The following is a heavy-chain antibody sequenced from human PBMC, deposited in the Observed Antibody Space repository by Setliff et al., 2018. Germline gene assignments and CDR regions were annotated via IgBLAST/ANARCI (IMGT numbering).Heavy chain of an antibody. CDR3: ARLGAPASHDAFDI. V-gene: IGHV5-51*01. CDR2: VFSGDSDT. J-gene: IGHJ3*02. Sequence: PGESLKISCKGSGYRFTTYWIGWVRQMPGKGLEWMVIVFSGDSDTRYSPSFQGQVTMSADKSINTAYLQWSSLKASDTAMYYCARLGAPASHDAFDIWGQGTMVTVSS. D-gene: IGHD6-25*01. CDR1: GYRFTTYW.